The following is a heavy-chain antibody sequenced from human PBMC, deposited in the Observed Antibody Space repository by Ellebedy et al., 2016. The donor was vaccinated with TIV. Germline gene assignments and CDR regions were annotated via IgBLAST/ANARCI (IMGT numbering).Heavy chain of an antibody. Sequence: GGSLRLXCAASGFTFSSYGMHWVRQAPGKGLEWVAVISYDGSNKYYADSVKGRFTISRDNSKNTLYLQMNSLRAEDTAVYYCAGGDAFDIWGQGTMVTVSS. J-gene: IGHJ3*02. CDR2: ISYDGSNK. D-gene: IGHD3-16*01. CDR1: GFTFSSYG. CDR3: AGGDAFDI. V-gene: IGHV3-30*03.